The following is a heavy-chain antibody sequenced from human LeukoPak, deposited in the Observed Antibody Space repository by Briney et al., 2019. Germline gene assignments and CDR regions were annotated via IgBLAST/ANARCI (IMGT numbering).Heavy chain of an antibody. CDR3: ARNLSGLLYYYYVMDV. V-gene: IGHV4-59*01. J-gene: IGHJ6*02. Sequence: SETLSLTCIVSGGSLSDYYWSWIRKSPGRGLEWIGYVYFSGSTKYNPSLRSRVTISIDTSKNQLSLKVSSVTAADTAVYYCARNLSGLLYYYYVMDVWGRGTTVTVSS. D-gene: IGHD2/OR15-2a*01. CDR1: GGSLSDYY. CDR2: VYFSGST.